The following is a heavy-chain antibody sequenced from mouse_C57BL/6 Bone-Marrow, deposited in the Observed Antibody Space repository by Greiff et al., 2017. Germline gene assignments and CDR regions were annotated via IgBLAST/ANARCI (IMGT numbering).Heavy chain of an antibody. CDR1: GYTFTSYW. J-gene: IGHJ2*01. Sequence: QVQLQQPGAELVKPGASVKMSCKASGYTFTSYWITWVKQRPGQGLEWIGDIYPTSGRTNYNEKFKSKARLTVDTSSNTAYMQLSSLTSEDSAVFDCASWGTRVRRFDYGGQGTTLTVSS. CDR2: IYPTSGRT. D-gene: IGHD2-14*01. V-gene: IGHV1-55*01. CDR3: ASWGTRVRRFDY.